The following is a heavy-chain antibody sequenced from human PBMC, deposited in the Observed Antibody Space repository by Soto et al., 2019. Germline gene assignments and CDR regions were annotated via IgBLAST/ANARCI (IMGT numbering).Heavy chain of an antibody. Sequence: ASETLSLTCAVHGGSFSGYYWSWIRQPPGKGLEWIGEINHSGSTNYNPSLKSRVTISVDTSKNYFSLNLSSVTAADTAVFYCAKTTYYYGSGSYYRWFDPWGHGTLVTVSS. CDR2: INHSGST. CDR3: AKTTYYYGSGSYYRWFDP. V-gene: IGHV4-34*01. D-gene: IGHD3-10*01. CDR1: GGSFSGYY. J-gene: IGHJ5*02.